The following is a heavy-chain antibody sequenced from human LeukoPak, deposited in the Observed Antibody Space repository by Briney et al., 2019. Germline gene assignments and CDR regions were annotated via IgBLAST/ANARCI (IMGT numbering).Heavy chain of an antibody. V-gene: IGHV3-23*01. J-gene: IGHJ4*02. CDR3: AKPSTGIVVVVAATPAADFDY. Sequence: PGGSLRLSCAACGFTFSSYAMSWVRQAPGKGLEWVSAISGSGGSTYYADSVKGRFTISRDNSKNTLYLQMNSLRAEDTAVYYCAKPSTGIVVVVAATPAADFDYWGQGTLVTVSS. CDR2: ISGSGGST. D-gene: IGHD2-15*01. CDR1: GFTFSSYA.